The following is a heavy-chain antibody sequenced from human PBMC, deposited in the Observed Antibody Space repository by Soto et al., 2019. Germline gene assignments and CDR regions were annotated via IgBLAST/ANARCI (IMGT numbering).Heavy chain of an antibody. J-gene: IGHJ5*02. CDR3: ATGYSSSWYFLSYPGPSYNWLHP. D-gene: IGHD6-13*01. V-gene: IGHV4-4*02. Sequence: KPSDTLSLTCAVSGGSISSSNWWSWVRQPPGKGLEWIGEIYHSGSTNYNPSLKSRVTISVDKSKNQFSLKLSSVTAADTAVYYCATGYSSSWYFLSYPGPSYNWLHPSGPGTMVTV. CDR2: IYHSGST. CDR1: GGSISSSNW.